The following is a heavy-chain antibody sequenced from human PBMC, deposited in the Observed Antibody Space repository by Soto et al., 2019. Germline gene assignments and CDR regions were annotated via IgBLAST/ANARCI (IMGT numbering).Heavy chain of an antibody. D-gene: IGHD6-13*01. Sequence: PRGALRVSCASSVFTFSIYGMHWVGQAPGKGLDWVAVIWYDGSNKYYADSVKGRFTISRDNSKNTLYLQMNSLRAEDTAVYYCARGFSQKLVLVYWGQGTMVTVSS. J-gene: IGHJ4*02. V-gene: IGHV3-33*01. CDR2: IWYDGSNK. CDR3: ARGFSQKLVLVY. CDR1: VFTFSIYG.